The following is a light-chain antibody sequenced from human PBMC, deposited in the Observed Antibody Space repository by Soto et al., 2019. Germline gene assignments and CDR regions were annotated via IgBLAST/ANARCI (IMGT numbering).Light chain of an antibody. CDR1: QSVSSS. CDR3: QQYDNWPQT. J-gene: IGKJ1*01. V-gene: IGKV3-15*01. CDR2: GAS. Sequence: EIVLTQSPATLSLSPGERATLSCRASQSVSSSQLAWYQHKPGQAPRLLIYGASTRATGIPARFSGRGSGTEFTLTISSLQSVDFAVYYCQQYDNWPQTFGQGTKVDIK.